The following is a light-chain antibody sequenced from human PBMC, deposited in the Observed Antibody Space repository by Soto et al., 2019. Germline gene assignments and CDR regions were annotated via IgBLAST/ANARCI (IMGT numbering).Light chain of an antibody. V-gene: IGKV3-20*01. CDR1: QSVSINY. CDR2: GTS. Sequence: EIVLTQSPGTLSLSPGERATLSCRASQSVSINYLAWYQQKFGQAPRLLIYGTSSRAAGIPDRFSGGGSGTEFTLTISSLQPEDFATYYCQESYSTLWGTCGQGTKVDIK. J-gene: IGKJ1*01. CDR3: QESYSTLWGT.